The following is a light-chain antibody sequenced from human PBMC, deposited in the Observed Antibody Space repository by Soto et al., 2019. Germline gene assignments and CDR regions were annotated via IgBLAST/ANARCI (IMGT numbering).Light chain of an antibody. CDR1: SSDVGGYNY. CDR2: EVS. J-gene: IGLJ1*01. V-gene: IGLV2-14*01. CDR3: SSYTSSSTLL. Sequence: SALTQPASVSGSPGQSITISCTGTSSDVGGYNYVSWYQQLPGKAPKLMIYEVSNRPSGVSNRFSGSKSGNTASLTISGLQAEDEADYYCSSYTSSSTLLFGTGTKLTVL.